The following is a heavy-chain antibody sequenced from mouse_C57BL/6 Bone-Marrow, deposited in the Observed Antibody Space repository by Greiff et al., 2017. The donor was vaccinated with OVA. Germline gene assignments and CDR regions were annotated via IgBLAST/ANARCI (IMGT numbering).Heavy chain of an antibody. CDR1: GVDFSRYW. V-gene: IGHV4-1*01. D-gene: IGHD1-1*01. CDR2: INPDSSTI. CDR3: ARGAVVAPDWYFDV. Sequence: AASGVDFSRYWMSWVRRAPGKGLERIGEINPDSSTINYAPSLKDKFIISRDNAKNTLYLQMSKVRSEDTALYYCARGAVVAPDWYFDVWGTGTTVTVSS. J-gene: IGHJ1*03.